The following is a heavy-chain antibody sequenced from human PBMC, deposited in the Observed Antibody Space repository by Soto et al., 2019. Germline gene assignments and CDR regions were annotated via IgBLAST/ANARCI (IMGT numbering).Heavy chain of an antibody. V-gene: IGHV1-69*06. Sequence: SVKVSCKASGGTFSSHAISWVRQAPGQGLEWMGGIMPLFGTANYAQKFQGRVTITADRSTNTAYMELSSLTSEDTAVYYCARGDDLVYSYPMDVWGQGTTVTSP. J-gene: IGHJ6*02. D-gene: IGHD2-21*01. CDR1: GGTFSSHA. CDR2: IMPLFGTA. CDR3: ARGDDLVYSYPMDV.